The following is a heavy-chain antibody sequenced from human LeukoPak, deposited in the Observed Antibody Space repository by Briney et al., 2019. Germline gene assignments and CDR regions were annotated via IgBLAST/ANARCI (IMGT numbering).Heavy chain of an antibody. CDR2: IRYDGSNK. V-gene: IGHV3-30*02. CDR3: AKASDIVVVPAAISRVGFDY. D-gene: IGHD2-2*02. CDR1: GFTFSSYG. Sequence: PTGGSLRLSCAASGFTFSSYGMHWVRQAPGKGLEWVAFIRYDGSNKYYADSVKGRFTISRDNSKNTLYLQMNSLRAEDTAVYYCAKASDIVVVPAAISRVGFDYWGQGTLVTVSS. J-gene: IGHJ4*02.